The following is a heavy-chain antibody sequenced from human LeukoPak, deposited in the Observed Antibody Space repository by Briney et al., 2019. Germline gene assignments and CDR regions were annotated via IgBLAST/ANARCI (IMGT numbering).Heavy chain of an antibody. V-gene: IGHV3-23*01. D-gene: IGHD3-3*01. CDR3: AKWGSDFWSGFPRYYFDY. CDR2: TSGSGDDT. J-gene: IGHJ4*02. Sequence: GGSLRLSCAASGFTFSSYAMSWVRQAPGKGLEWVSPTSGSGDDTYYADSVKGRFTISRDNSKNTLYLQMNSLRAEDTAVYYCAKWGSDFWSGFPRYYFDYWGQGTLVTVSS. CDR1: GFTFSSYA.